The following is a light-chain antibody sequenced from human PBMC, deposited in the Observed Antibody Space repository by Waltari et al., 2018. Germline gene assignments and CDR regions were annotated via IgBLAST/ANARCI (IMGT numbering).Light chain of an antibody. CDR1: QSLLHSNGYNY. J-gene: IGKJ4*01. V-gene: IGKV2-28*01. CDR2: LGS. Sequence: DIVMTQSPLSLPVTPGEPASISCRPSQSLLHSNGYNYLDWYLQKPGQSPQLLIYLGSNRASGVPDRFSGSGAGTDFTLKISRVEAADVGVYYCMQALQTPLTFGGGTKVEIK. CDR3: MQALQTPLT.